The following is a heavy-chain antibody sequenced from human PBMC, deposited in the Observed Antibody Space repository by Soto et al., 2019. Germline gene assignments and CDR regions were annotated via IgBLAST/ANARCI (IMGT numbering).Heavy chain of an antibody. CDR2: ISSSSSYI. CDR1: GFTFSSYS. Sequence: GGSLRLSCAASGFTFSSYSMNWVRQAPGKGLEWVSSISSSSSYIYYTDSVKGRFTISRDNAKNSLYLQMNSLRAEDTAVYYCARDQPGYSYGYGLGYWGQGTLVTVSS. D-gene: IGHD5-18*01. CDR3: ARDQPGYSYGYGLGY. J-gene: IGHJ4*02. V-gene: IGHV3-21*01.